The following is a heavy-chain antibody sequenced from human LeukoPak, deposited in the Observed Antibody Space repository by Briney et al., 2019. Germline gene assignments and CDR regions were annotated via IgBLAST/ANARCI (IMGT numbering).Heavy chain of an antibody. J-gene: IGHJ3*02. CDR2: INPSGGST. CDR1: GYTFTSYY. V-gene: IGHV1-46*01. Sequence: GASVKVSCKASGYTFTSYYMHWVRQAPGQGLEWMGIINPSGGSTSYAQKFQGRVTMTRDTSTSTVYMELSSLKSDDTAVYYCARELQAGQCDYGWGSFLDAFDIWGQGTVVAVPS. CDR3: ARELQAGQCDYGWGSFLDAFDI. D-gene: IGHD3-16*01.